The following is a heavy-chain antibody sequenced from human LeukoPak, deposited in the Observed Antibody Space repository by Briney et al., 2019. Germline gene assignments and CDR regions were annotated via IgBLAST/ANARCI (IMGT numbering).Heavy chain of an antibody. Sequence: GGSLRLSCAASGFTVSSNYMSWVRQAPGKGLEWVSAISGSGGSTYYADSVKGRFTISRDNSKNTPYLQMNSLRAEDTAVYYCAKAQSGYYYYGMDVWGQGTTVTVSS. CDR3: AKAQSGYYYYGMDV. CDR2: ISGSGGST. J-gene: IGHJ6*02. CDR1: GFTVSSNY. D-gene: IGHD3-10*01. V-gene: IGHV3-23*01.